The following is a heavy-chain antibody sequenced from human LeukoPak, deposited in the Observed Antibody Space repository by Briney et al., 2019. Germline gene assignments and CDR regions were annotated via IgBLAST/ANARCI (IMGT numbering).Heavy chain of an antibody. D-gene: IGHD3-3*01. J-gene: IGHJ4*02. CDR1: GFTFGDYA. V-gene: IGHV3-49*03. CDR2: IRSKAYGGTT. Sequence: GGSLRLSCTASGFTFGDYAMSWFRQAPGKGLEWVGFIRSKAYGGTTEYAASVKGRFTISRDDSKSIAYLQMNSLKTEDTAVYYCTRDGYDFWSGYFDYWGQGTLVTVSS. CDR3: TRDGYDFWSGYFDY.